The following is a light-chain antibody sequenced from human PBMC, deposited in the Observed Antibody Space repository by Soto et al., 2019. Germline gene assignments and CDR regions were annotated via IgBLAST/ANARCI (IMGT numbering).Light chain of an antibody. CDR3: CSYAGSNSLV. CDR2: EVS. J-gene: IGLJ2*01. V-gene: IGLV2-8*01. CDR1: SSDVGGYNY. Sequence: QSALTQPPSASGSPGQSVTISCTGTSSDVGGYNYVSWYQQHPGKAPKLMIYEVSKRPSGVPDRFSGSKSGNTASLTVSGLQAEDEADYSCCSYAGSNSLVFGGVTKLTVL.